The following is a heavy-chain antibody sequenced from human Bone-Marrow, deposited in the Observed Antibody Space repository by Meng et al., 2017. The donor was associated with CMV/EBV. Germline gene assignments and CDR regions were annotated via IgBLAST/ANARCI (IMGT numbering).Heavy chain of an antibody. CDR1: GLTFSGSY. V-gene: IGHV3-11*01. J-gene: IGHJ4*02. D-gene: IGHD2-15*01. CDR2: ISASGTTR. Sequence: GESLKISCAASGLTFSGSYMTWIRQAPGKGLEWLSYISASGTTRYYAESVTCRFTVPRDNAKRSLVLEMDSLRAEDTAVYYFAGGKEGFCRGVYCLFPPIESWGQGTLVTVSS. CDR3: AGGKEGFCRGVYCLFPPIES.